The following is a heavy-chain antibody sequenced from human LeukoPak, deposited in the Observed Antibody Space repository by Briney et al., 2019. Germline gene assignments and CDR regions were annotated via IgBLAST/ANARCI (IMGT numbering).Heavy chain of an antibody. CDR2: IGSSSSYI. CDR3: ARDYQGRGYSGYGLKDY. V-gene: IGHV3-21*01. D-gene: IGHD5-12*01. CDR1: GFTFSSYS. J-gene: IGHJ4*02. Sequence: GGSLRLSCAASGFTFSSYSMNWVRQAPGKGLEWVSSIGSSSSYIYYADSVKGRFTISRDNAKNSLHLQMNSLRDEDTAVYYCARDYQGRGYSGYGLKDYWGQGTLVTVSS.